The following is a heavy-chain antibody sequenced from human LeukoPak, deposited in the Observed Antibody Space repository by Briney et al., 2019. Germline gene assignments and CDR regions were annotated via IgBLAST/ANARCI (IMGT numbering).Heavy chain of an antibody. V-gene: IGHV1-18*01. J-gene: IGHJ5*02. D-gene: IGHD3-10*01. Sequence: ASENLSCNASGNTFTSYGISWGRQAPGHGLEWMGWISAYNGNTNYAQKFQGRVTITADESTSTAYMELSSLRSEDTAVYYCARDLGVSRWFDPWGQGTLVTVSS. CDR2: ISAYNGNT. CDR1: GNTFTSYG. CDR3: ARDLGVSRWFDP.